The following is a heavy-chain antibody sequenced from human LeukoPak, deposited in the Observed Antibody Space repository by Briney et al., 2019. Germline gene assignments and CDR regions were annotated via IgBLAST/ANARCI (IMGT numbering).Heavy chain of an antibody. D-gene: IGHD3-9*01. J-gene: IGHJ4*02. CDR1: GFAPGFTFVTYA. CDR2: ISGSGGST. CDR3: AKDPTGYFNYYFDS. Sequence: GGSLRLSCAASGFAPGFTFVTYAMSWVRQIPGKGLEWVSAISGSGGSTFYADSVKGRFTISRDNSKDTLYLEMNSLRAEDTAIYHCAKDPTGYFNYYFDSWGQGTLVTVSS. V-gene: IGHV3-23*01.